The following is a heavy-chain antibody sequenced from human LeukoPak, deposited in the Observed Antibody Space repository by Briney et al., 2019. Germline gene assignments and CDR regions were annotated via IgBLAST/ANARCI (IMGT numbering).Heavy chain of an antibody. CDR2: IYYSGST. CDR3: ARHQRGYSGPFNFDF. CDR1: GGSISTSTYY. J-gene: IGHJ4*02. Sequence: SETLSLTCTVSGGSISTSTYYWGWIRQPPGKGLEWIGSIYYSGSTYSNPSLKSRVTISVKTSKNQFSLKLSSVTAADTAVYYCARHQRGYSGPFNFDFWGQGTRVTVSS. D-gene: IGHD5-12*01. V-gene: IGHV4-39*01.